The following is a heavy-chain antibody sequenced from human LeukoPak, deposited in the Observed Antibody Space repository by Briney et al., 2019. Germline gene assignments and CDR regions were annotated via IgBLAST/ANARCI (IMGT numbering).Heavy chain of an antibody. Sequence: SGGSLRLSCAASGFTFSSYEMNWVRQAPGKGLEWVSYISSSGSTIYYADSVRGRFTISRDNAKNSLYLQMNSLRAEDTAVYYCARVVKAVALDYWGQGTLVTVSS. V-gene: IGHV3-48*03. CDR1: GFTFSSYE. D-gene: IGHD5-12*01. J-gene: IGHJ4*02. CDR3: ARVVKAVALDY. CDR2: ISSSGSTI.